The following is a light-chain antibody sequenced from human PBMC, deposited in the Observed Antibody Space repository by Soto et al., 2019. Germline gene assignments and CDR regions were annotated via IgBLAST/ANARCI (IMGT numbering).Light chain of an antibody. CDR2: GAS. J-gene: IGKJ4*01. CDR1: QSVSSN. Sequence: EIVMTQSPATLSVSPGERATLSCRASQSVSSNLAWYQQKPGQAPRLLIYGASTRATGIPARFSGSGSGTEFTLTICSLQSEDFAVYYCQQYNDWSLTFGGGTKVDIK. V-gene: IGKV3-15*01. CDR3: QQYNDWSLT.